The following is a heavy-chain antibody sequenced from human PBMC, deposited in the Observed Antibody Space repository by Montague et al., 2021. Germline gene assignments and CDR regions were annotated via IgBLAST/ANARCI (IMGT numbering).Heavy chain of an antibody. V-gene: IGHV2-5*01. D-gene: IGHD6-19*01. CDR3: ARHNGGWYSDFDY. J-gene: IGHJ4*02. CDR1: GFSLNTRAVG. Sequence: PALVKPTQTLTLTCNLSGFSLNTRAVGVGWIRQPPGKALEWLALIYWNDDKRYSPSLKSRLTITKDTSKNQVVLTMTNADPVDTATYYCARHNGGWYSDFDYWSQGTLVTVSS. CDR2: IYWNDDK.